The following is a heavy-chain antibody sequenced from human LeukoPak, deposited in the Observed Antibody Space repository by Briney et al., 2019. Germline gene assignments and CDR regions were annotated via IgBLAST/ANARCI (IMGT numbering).Heavy chain of an antibody. V-gene: IGHV3-30*04. CDR2: ISYDGSNK. CDR3: ARDLVAGLFDY. J-gene: IGHJ4*02. CDR1: GFTFSSYA. Sequence: GGSLRLSCAASGFTFSSYAMHWVRQAPGKGLEWVADISYDGSNKYYADSVKGRFTISRDNSKNTLYLQMNSLRAEDTAVYYCARDLVAGLFDYWGQGTLVTVSS. D-gene: IGHD6-19*01.